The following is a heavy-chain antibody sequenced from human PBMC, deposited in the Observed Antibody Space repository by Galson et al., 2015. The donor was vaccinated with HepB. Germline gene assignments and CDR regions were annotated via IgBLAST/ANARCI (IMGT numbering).Heavy chain of an antibody. V-gene: IGHV4-59*07. CDR1: GGSSSPLH. J-gene: IGHJ5*02. Sequence: DTLSLTCTISGGSSSPLHWNWLRQTPGKGLEWIGYMHYSGSTKYNPSLKSRVTISVDTSKSHFSLRVNSVTAADTAIYYCARSGRGDWGWFHPWGQGTLVNVFS. D-gene: IGHD3-16*01. CDR2: MHYSGST. CDR3: ARSGRGDWGWFHP.